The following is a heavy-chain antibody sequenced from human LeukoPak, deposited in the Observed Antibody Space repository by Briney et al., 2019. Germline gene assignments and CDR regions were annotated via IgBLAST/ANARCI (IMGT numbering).Heavy chain of an antibody. D-gene: IGHD3-10*01. Sequence: SQTLSLTCTVSGGSVTSGNYYWNWIRQPAGKGLEWIGRIYTNGGASYNPSLKSRVTISIDASKNQFSLKLSSVTAADTAVYYCARAMVRGVIPDYWGQGTLVTVSS. CDR1: GGSVTSGNYY. V-gene: IGHV4-61*02. CDR2: IYTNGGA. CDR3: ARAMVRGVIPDY. J-gene: IGHJ4*02.